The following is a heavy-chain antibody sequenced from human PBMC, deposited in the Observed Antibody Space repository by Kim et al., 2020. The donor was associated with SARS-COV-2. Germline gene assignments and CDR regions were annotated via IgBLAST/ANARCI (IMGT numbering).Heavy chain of an antibody. Sequence: YYADSVKGRFTNSRDNAKNSLYLQMNSLRAEDTAVYYCARVVHYYYYGMDVWGQGTTVTVSS. J-gene: IGHJ6*02. V-gene: IGHV3-21*01. D-gene: IGHD3-16*02. CDR3: ARVVHYYYYGMDV.